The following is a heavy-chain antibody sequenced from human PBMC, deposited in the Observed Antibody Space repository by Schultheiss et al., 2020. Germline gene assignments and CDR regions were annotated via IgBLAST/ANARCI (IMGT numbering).Heavy chain of an antibody. Sequence: GGSLRLSCATSGFSFSTYWMSCVRQAPAKGLEWVANIKQDGSETYYVDSLKGRFTISRDNARNSLYLQMNSLRADDTAVYYCARTNGSGLIDYWGQGTLVTVSS. CDR2: IKQDGSET. D-gene: IGHD2-15*01. CDR3: ARTNGSGLIDY. J-gene: IGHJ4*02. V-gene: IGHV3-7*03. CDR1: GFSFSTYW.